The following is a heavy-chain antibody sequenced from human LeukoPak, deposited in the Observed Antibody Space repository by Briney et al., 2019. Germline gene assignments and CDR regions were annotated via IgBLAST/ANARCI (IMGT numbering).Heavy chain of an antibody. J-gene: IGHJ3*02. D-gene: IGHD3-22*01. CDR2: IYHSGST. CDR1: GGSISTSNW. V-gene: IGHV4-4*02. CDR3: ARKTYDSSGLIPHPGVFDI. Sequence: SETLSLTCAVSGGSISTSNWWSWVRQPPGKGLEWIGEIYHSGSTNYNPSLKSRVTILVEKSKNQFSLKLSSVTAADTAVYYRARKTYDSSGLIPHPGVFDIWGQGTMVTVSS.